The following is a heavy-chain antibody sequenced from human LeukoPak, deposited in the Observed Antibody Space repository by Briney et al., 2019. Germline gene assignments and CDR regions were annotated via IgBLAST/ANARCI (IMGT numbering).Heavy chain of an antibody. CDR2: INRSGST. CDR1: GGSFSGYY. CDR3: ARAGYCSSTSCYIPY. J-gene: IGHJ4*02. V-gene: IGHV4-34*01. Sequence: SETLSLTCAVYGGSFSGYYWSWIRQPPGKGLEWIGEINRSGSTNYNPSLKSRVTISVDTSKNQFSLKLSSVTAADTAVYYCARAGYCSSTSCYIPYWGQGTLVTVSS. D-gene: IGHD2-2*02.